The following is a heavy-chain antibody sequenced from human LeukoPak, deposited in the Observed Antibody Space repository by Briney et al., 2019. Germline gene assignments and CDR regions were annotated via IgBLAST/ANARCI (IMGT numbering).Heavy chain of an antibody. V-gene: IGHV3-21*01. CDR2: ISSSSSYI. CDR1: GFTFSSYS. D-gene: IGHD3-3*01. Sequence: GGSLRLSCAASGFTFSSYSMNWVRQAPGKGLEWVSSISSSSSYIYYADSVKGRFTISRDNAKNSLYLQMNSLRAEDTAVYYCARCYYHGYDFWSGYYRNYYYYYYMDVWGKGTTVTVSS. J-gene: IGHJ6*03. CDR3: ARCYYHGYDFWSGYYRNYYYYYYMDV.